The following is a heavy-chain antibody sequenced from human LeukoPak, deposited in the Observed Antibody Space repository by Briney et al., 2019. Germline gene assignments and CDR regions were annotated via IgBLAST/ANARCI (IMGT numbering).Heavy chain of an antibody. J-gene: IGHJ3*02. V-gene: IGHV3-53*01. CDR3: ARGRYKNSSRAARGAFDI. D-gene: IGHD2-2*02. Sequence: GGSLRLSCAASGFTVSSNYMSWVRQAPGKGLEWVSVIYSGGSTYYADSVKGRFTISRDNSKNTLYLQMNSLRAEDTAVYYCARGRYKNSSRAARGAFDIWGQGTMVTVSS. CDR1: GFTVSSNY. CDR2: IYSGGST.